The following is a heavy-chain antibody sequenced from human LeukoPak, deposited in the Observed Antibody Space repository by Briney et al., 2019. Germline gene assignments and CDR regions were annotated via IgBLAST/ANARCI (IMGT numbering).Heavy chain of an antibody. CDR2: IYHSGST. Sequence: SGTLSLTCAVSGGSISSSNWWSWVRQPPGKGLEWIGEIYHSGSTNYNPSLKSRVTISVDNSKNQFSLKLSSVTAADTAVYYCARPMYCSSTSCYPFDYWGQGTLVTVSS. J-gene: IGHJ4*02. CDR3: ARPMYCSSTSCYPFDY. D-gene: IGHD2-2*01. V-gene: IGHV4-4*02. CDR1: GGSISSSNW.